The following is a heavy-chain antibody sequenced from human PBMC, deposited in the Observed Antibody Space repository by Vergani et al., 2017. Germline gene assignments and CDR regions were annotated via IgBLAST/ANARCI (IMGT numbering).Heavy chain of an antibody. CDR1: GYTFTSYG. CDR3: ARAGITMVRGVQNWFDP. CDR2: ISAYNGNT. Sequence: QVQLVQSGAEVKKPGASVKVSCKASGYTFTSYGISWVRPAPGQGLEWMGWISAYNGNTNYAQKLQGRVTMTTDTSTSTAYMELRSLRSDDTAVYYCARAGITMVRGVQNWFDPWGQGTLVTVSS. D-gene: IGHD3-10*01. J-gene: IGHJ5*02. V-gene: IGHV1-18*04.